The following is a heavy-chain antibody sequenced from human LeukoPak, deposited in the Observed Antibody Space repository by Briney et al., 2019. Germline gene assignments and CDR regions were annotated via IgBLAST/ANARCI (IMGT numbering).Heavy chain of an antibody. V-gene: IGHV4-59*01. CDR2: IYYSGST. J-gene: IGHJ6*03. D-gene: IGHD3-10*01. CDR3: ARESTYYYGSGSYGYMDV. CDR1: GGSISSYY. Sequence: SETLSLTCTVSGGSISSYYWSWIRQPPGKGLEWIGYIYYSGSTNYNPSLKSRVTISVDTSKNQFSLKLSSVTAADTAVYYCARESTYYYGSGSYGYMDVWGKGTTVTISS.